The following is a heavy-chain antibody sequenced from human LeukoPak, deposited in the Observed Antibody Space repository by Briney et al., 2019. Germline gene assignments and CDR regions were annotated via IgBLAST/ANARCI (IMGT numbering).Heavy chain of an antibody. CDR1: GSSISSSSYY. V-gene: IGHV4-39*01. D-gene: IGHD3-22*01. J-gene: IGHJ4*02. Sequence: KTSETLSLTCTVSGSSISSSSYYWGWIRQPPGKGLEWIGSIYYSGSTYYNPSLKSRVTISVDTSKNQFSLKLSSVTAADTAVYYCARASGYYDSSGYHINYFDYWGQGTLVTVSS. CDR2: IYYSGST. CDR3: ARASGYYDSSGYHINYFDY.